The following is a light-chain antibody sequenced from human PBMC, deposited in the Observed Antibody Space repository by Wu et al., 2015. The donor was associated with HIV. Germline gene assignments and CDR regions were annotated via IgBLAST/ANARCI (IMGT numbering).Light chain of an antibody. CDR2: NTS. V-gene: IGKV3-11*01. CDR1: QSVSSS. J-gene: IGKJ5*01. Sequence: VLTQSPATPSLSPGDRATLSCRASQSVSSSLAWYQQKPGQTPRLLIFNTSNRATGTPARFSGRGSGTDFTLSISSLESDDFAVYYCQHRRTFGQGTRLQI. CDR3: QHRRT.